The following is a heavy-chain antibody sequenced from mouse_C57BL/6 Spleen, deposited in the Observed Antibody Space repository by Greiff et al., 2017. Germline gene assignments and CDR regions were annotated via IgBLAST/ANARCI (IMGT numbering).Heavy chain of an antibody. CDR1: GFTFSSYA. CDR2: ISDGGSYT. D-gene: IGHD2-4*01. V-gene: IGHV5-4*03. J-gene: IGHJ4*01. Sequence: DVKLVESGGGLVKPGGSLKLSCAASGFTFSSYAMSWVRQTPEKRLEWVATISDGGSYTYYPDNVKGRFTISRDNAKNNLYLQMSHLKSEDTAMNYCARGGIYYDYDNYAMDYWGQGTSVTVSS. CDR3: ARGGIYYDYDNYAMDY.